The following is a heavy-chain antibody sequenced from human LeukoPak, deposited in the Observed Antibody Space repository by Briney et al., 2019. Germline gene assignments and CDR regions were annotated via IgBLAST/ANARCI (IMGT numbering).Heavy chain of an antibody. CDR1: GFTFSSYG. V-gene: IGHV3-9*01. J-gene: IGHJ1*01. Sequence: PGGSLRLSCAASGFTFSSYGMHWVRQAPGKGLEWVSGISWNSGSIGYADSVKGRFTISRDNAKNSLYLQMNSLRAEDTALYYCAKDSQGSLRLLWFGELSGFRKYFQHWGQGTLVTVSS. CDR3: AKDSQGSLRLLWFGELSGFRKYFQH. D-gene: IGHD3-10*01. CDR2: ISWNSGSI.